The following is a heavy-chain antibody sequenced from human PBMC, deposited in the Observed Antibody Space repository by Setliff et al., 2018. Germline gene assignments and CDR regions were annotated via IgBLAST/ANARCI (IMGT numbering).Heavy chain of an antibody. CDR1: GGSFTNYY. D-gene: IGHD2-2*01. CDR3: ARGRMRGSCSGPSCTYDPFDI. J-gene: IGHJ3*02. Sequence: SETLSLTCTVYGGSFTNYYWGWIRQSPGKGLEWIGEINHSGSTNYNPSLKSRLTISVDASTNQFSLKLYSVTAADTAVYYCARGRMRGSCSGPSCTYDPFDIWGQGTPVTVSS. CDR2: INHSGST. V-gene: IGHV4-34*01.